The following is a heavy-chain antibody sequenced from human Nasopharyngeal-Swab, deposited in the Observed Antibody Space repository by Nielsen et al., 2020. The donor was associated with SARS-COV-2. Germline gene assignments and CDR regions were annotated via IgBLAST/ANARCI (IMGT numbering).Heavy chain of an antibody. CDR2: ISYDGSNK. D-gene: IGHD3-9*01. Sequence: WIRQPPGKGLEWVAVISYDGSNKYYADSVKGRFTISRDNSKNTLYLQMNSLRAEDTAVYYCAKDLLRYFGWLSIYYYYYGMDVWGQGTTVTVSS. J-gene: IGHJ6*02. V-gene: IGHV3-30*18. CDR3: AKDLLRYFGWLSIYYYYYGMDV.